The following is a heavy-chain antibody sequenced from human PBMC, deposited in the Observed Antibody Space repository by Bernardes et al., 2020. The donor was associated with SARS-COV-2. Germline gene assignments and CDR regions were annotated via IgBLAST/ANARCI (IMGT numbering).Heavy chain of an antibody. CDR3: ARHRMGGYSFGHDAFDI. V-gene: IGHV4-59*08. Sequence: SESLSLTCTVFGGSVTNYYWSWIRQPPGKGLEWIAYTYYDGSTPYNPSLKSRVTISVDTSKDQFSLMLKSVTAADTAVYYCARHRMGGYSFGHDAFDIWGQGTLVTVSA. CDR2: TYYDGST. D-gene: IGHD5-18*01. CDR1: GGSVTNYY. J-gene: IGHJ3*02.